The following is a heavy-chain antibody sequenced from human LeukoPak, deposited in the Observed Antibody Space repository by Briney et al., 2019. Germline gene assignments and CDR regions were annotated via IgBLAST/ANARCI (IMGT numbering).Heavy chain of an antibody. CDR1: GGSISSSSYY. CDR2: IYCSGST. D-gene: IGHD4-23*01. J-gene: IGHJ3*02. V-gene: IGHV4-39*01. CDR3: ARLPSSLDDYGVNTGRDAFDI. Sequence: ASETLSLTCTVSGGSISSSSYYWGWIRQPPGQGLVWIGSIYCSGSTYYIPALKSRVTLSVNSSKNQFPLKLSSVTAADTAVYYCARLPSSLDDYGVNTGRDAFDIWGQGTMVTVSS.